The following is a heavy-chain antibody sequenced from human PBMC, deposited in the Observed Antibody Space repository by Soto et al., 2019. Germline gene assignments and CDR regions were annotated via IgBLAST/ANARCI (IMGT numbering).Heavy chain of an antibody. CDR3: ASPRVGGLDL. V-gene: IGHV3-74*01. CDR2: INTDGTGT. CDR1: GFTFRTYW. J-gene: IGHJ4*02. Sequence: PGGSLRLSCAASGFTFRTYWMHWVRQVAGKGLVWVAHINTDGTGTSYADSVKGRFTISRDNAKNTLFLQMNDLRADDSALYYCASPRVGGLDLGGRGTLVPVP. D-gene: IGHD3-16*01.